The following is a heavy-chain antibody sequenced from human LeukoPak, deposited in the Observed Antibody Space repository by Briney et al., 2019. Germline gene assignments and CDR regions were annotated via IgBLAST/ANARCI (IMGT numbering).Heavy chain of an antibody. V-gene: IGHV1-2*02. D-gene: IGHD3-3*01. CDR2: INPNSGGT. CDR3: ARVRAHFGVVNPGFDY. Sequence: ASVKVSCKASGYTFTSYGISWVRQAPGQGLEWMGWINPNSGGTNYAQKFQGRVTMTRDTSISTAYMELSRLRSDDTAVYYCARVRAHFGVVNPGFDYWGQGTLVTVSS. CDR1: GYTFTSYG. J-gene: IGHJ4*02.